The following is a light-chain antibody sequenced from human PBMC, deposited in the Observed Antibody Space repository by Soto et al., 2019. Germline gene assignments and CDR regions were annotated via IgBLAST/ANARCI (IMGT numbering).Light chain of an antibody. CDR1: QSISSSY. CDR3: QQYGSSRT. CDR2: GAS. Sequence: VLTQSPGTLSLSPGERATLSCRASQSISSSYLAWYQQKPGQAPRLLVYGASSRATGIADRFSGSGSGTDFTLTISRLEPEDFAVYYCQQYGSSRTFGQGTKVDIK. V-gene: IGKV3-20*01. J-gene: IGKJ1*01.